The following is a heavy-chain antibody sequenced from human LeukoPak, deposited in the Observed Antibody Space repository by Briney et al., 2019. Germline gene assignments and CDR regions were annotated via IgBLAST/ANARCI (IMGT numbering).Heavy chain of an antibody. CDR1: GFTFSNFA. CDR2: ISGSGDTT. D-gene: IGHD6-13*01. CDR3: ARLKAAAGSNFDY. Sequence: GGSLRLSCAGSGFTFSNFAVNWVRQAPGQGLEWVSIISGSGDTTHYTDSVKGRFTVSRDNSKNTLYLQMNSLRAEDTAIYYCARLKAAAGSNFDYWGQGTLVTVSS. J-gene: IGHJ4*02. V-gene: IGHV3-23*01.